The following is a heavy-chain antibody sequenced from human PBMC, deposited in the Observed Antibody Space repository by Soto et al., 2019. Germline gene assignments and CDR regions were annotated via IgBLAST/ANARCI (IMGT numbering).Heavy chain of an antibody. CDR1: GYTFTSYY. CDR3: ARSLRVGASPLTHYYYGMDV. Sequence: QVQLVQSGAEVKKPGASVKVSCKASGYTFTSYYMHWVRQAPGQGLEWMGIINPSGGSTSYAQKFQGRVTMTRDRSTSTVYMELSSLRSEDTAVYYCARSLRVGASPLTHYYYGMDVWGPGTTVTVSS. J-gene: IGHJ6*02. CDR2: INPSGGST. V-gene: IGHV1-46*03. D-gene: IGHD1-26*01.